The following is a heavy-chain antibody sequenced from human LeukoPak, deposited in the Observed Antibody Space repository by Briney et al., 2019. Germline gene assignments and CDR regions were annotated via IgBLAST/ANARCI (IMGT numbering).Heavy chain of an antibody. CDR3: ARETEHDPYAFDI. CDR1: GFTVSSNY. D-gene: IGHD1-26*01. J-gene: IGHJ3*02. Sequence: GGSLRLSCAASGFTVSSNYMSWVRQAPGKGLEWVSVIYSGGSTYYADSVKGRFTISRDNSKNTLYLQMNSLRAEDTAVYYCARETEHDPYAFDIWGQGTMVTVSS. V-gene: IGHV3-53*01. CDR2: IYSGGST.